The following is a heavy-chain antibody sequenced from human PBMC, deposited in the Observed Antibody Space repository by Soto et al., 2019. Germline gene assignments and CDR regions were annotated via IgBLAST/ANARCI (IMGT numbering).Heavy chain of an antibody. Sequence: GGSLRLSCVVSGFSFSSVWMTWVRQAPGKGLECVANVKYDGSNEYYVDSVKGRFTISRDNAKNTLYLQMDSLRVEDTAVYYCAKDTFYHDSSGYYVFDYWGQGTLVTVSS. CDR1: GFSFSSVW. CDR2: VKYDGSNE. D-gene: IGHD3-22*01. CDR3: AKDTFYHDSSGYYVFDY. J-gene: IGHJ4*02. V-gene: IGHV3-7*01.